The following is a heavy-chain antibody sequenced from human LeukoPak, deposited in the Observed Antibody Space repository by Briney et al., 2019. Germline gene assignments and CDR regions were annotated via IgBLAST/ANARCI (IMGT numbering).Heavy chain of an antibody. CDR3: ARQTYYDSSGYYSPY. CDR2: ISSSSSYI. J-gene: IGHJ4*02. CDR1: GFTFSSYS. V-gene: IGHV3-21*01. D-gene: IGHD3-22*01. Sequence: GGSLRLSCAASGFTFSSYSTNWVRQAPGKGLEWVSSISSSSSYIYYADSVKGRFTISRDNAKNSLYLQMNSLRAEDTAVYYCARQTYYDSSGYYSPYWGQGTLVTVSS.